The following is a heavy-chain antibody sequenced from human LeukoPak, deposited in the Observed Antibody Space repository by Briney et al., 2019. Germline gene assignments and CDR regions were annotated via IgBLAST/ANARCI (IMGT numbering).Heavy chain of an antibody. CDR1: GGTFSSYA. J-gene: IGHJ3*02. CDR3: RVVVITNGAFDI. V-gene: IGHV1-69*13. D-gene: IGHD3-22*01. CDR2: IIPIFSTA. Sequence: SVKVSCKASGGTFSSYAISWVRQAPGQGLEWMGGIIPIFSTANYAQKFQGRVTITADESTSTAYMELSSLRSEDTAVYYCRVVVITNGAFDIWGQGTMVTVSS.